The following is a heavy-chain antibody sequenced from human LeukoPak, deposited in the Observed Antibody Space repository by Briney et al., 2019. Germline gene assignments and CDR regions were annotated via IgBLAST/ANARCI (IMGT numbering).Heavy chain of an antibody. D-gene: IGHD6-19*01. J-gene: IGHJ6*02. Sequence: SETLSLTCTVSGGSISSGDYYWSWIRQPPGKGLEWIGYIYYSGSTNYNPSLKSRVTISVDTSKNQFSLKLSSVTAADTAVYYCAILHGYSSGWYGGGYGMDVWGQGTTVTVSS. CDR1: GGSISSGDYY. V-gene: IGHV4-30-4*01. CDR3: AILHGYSSGWYGGGYGMDV. CDR2: IYYSGST.